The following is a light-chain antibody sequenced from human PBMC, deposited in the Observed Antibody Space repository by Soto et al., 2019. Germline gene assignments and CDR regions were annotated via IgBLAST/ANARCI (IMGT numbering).Light chain of an antibody. CDR1: QSVSSN. V-gene: IGKV3-15*01. Sequence: EIVMTQSPATLSVSPGERATLSCRASQSVSSNLSWYQQKPGQAPRLLIYGASTRATGIPARFSGRGSGTEFTLTISSLQSEDFAVYYCQQYNNWTFGQGTKVDIK. J-gene: IGKJ1*01. CDR3: QQYNNWT. CDR2: GAS.